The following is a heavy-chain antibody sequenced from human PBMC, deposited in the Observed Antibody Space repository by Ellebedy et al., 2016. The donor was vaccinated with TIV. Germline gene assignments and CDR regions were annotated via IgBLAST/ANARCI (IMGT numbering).Heavy chain of an antibody. Sequence: GESLKISCAASGFTFSNYWMSWVRQAPGKGLEWVANIKQDGSEKYYVDSVKGRFTISRDNAKNSLYLQMNSLRAEDTAVYYCAKRVTMVRGVITYYHYAMDVWGQGTTVTVSS. CDR3: AKRVTMVRGVITYYHYAMDV. CDR2: IKQDGSEK. V-gene: IGHV3-7*03. D-gene: IGHD3-10*01. CDR1: GFTFSNYW. J-gene: IGHJ6*02.